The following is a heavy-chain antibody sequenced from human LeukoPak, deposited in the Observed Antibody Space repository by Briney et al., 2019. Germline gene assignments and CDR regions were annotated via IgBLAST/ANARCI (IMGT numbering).Heavy chain of an antibody. CDR2: IYYSGST. CDR1: GGSISSGGYY. CDR3: ASGGRQQLRSYYYYGMDV. D-gene: IGHD6-13*01. Sequence: SQTLSLTCTVSGGSISSGGYYWSWIRQHPGKGLEWIGYIYYSGSTYYNPSLKSRVTISVDTSKNQFSLKLSSVTAADTAAYYCASGGRQQLRSYYYYGMDVWGQGTTVTVSS. J-gene: IGHJ6*02. V-gene: IGHV4-31*03.